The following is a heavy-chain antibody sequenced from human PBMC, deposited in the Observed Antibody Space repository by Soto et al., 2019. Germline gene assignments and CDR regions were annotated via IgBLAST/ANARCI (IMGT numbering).Heavy chain of an antibody. Sequence: QVQLVQSGAEVKKPGSSVKVSCKASGGTFSGYTISWVRQAPGQGLEWMGRIIPILGIANYAQKFQGRVTITADKSTSTAYMELSSLRSEDTAVYYCAREKGGRIAARPVGWFDPWGQGTLVTVSS. CDR3: AREKGGRIAARPVGWFDP. CDR1: GGTFSGYT. CDR2: IIPILGIA. J-gene: IGHJ5*02. D-gene: IGHD6-6*01. V-gene: IGHV1-69*08.